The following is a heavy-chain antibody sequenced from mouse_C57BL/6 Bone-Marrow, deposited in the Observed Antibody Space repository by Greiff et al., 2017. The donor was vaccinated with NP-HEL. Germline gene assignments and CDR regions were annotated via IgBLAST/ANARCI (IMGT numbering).Heavy chain of an antibody. CDR1: GYTFTDYY. V-gene: IGHV1-19*01. Sequence: VQLQQSGPVLVKPGASVKMSCKASGYTFTDYYMNWVKQSHGKSLEWIGVINPYNGGTSYNQKFKGKATLTVDKSSSTAYMELNSLTSEDSAFYYCARTPSCFDYWGQGTTLTVSS. J-gene: IGHJ2*01. CDR3: ARTPSCFDY. CDR2: INPYNGGT.